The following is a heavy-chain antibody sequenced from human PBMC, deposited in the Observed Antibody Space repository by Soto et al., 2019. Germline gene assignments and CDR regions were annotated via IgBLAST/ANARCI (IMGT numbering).Heavy chain of an antibody. CDR1: GFTFSSYW. D-gene: IGHD1-1*01. V-gene: IGHV3-74*01. CDR2: INSDGSST. Sequence: EVQLVESGGGLVQPGGSLRLSCAASGFTFSSYWMHWVRQAPGKGLVWVSRINSDGSSTVYVDYVKGRFTISRDNAKNTLYLQMNSLRAEDTAVYYCARSITGYGDADSWGQGTLVTVSS. CDR3: ARSITGYGDADS. J-gene: IGHJ4*02.